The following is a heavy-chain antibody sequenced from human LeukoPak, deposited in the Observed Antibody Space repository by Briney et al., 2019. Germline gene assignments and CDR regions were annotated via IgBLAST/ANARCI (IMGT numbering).Heavy chain of an antibody. Sequence: GGSLRLSCAASGFTFSVFEMNWVRQAPGKGLEWVSYISNDGTTIYYADSVKGRFTTSRDNAKKSLYLQMNGLRAEDTDVYYCAREIPQQLVAMDVWGQGTTVTVSS. J-gene: IGHJ6*02. CDR3: AREIPQQLVAMDV. CDR1: GFTFSVFE. V-gene: IGHV3-48*03. D-gene: IGHD6-13*01. CDR2: ISNDGTTI.